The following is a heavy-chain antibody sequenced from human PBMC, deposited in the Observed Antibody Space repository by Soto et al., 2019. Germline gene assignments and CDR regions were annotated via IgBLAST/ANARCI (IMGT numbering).Heavy chain of an antibody. CDR2: ISAYNGNT. Sequence: ASVKVSCKASGYTFTSYGISWVRQAPGQGLEWMGWISAYNGNTNYAQKLQGRVTMTTDTSTSTAYMELRSLRSDDTAVYYCASFDGDYLTARTFDYWGQGTLVTVSS. V-gene: IGHV1-18*01. CDR3: ASFDGDYLTARTFDY. CDR1: GYTFTSYG. J-gene: IGHJ4*02. D-gene: IGHD4-17*01.